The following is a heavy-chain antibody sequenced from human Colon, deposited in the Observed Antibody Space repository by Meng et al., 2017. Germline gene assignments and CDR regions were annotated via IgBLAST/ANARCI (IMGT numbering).Heavy chain of an antibody. Sequence: VPLQQWGEGLLKPSETLSLTCAVYGGSFSAYYWTWIRQPPGKGLQRIGELNPTGITNYNPSLKSRVTISADTSKNQFSLNLTSVTAADTAVYYCARRPSYYYGSGSYTRDYYFDYWGQGTLVTVSS. V-gene: IGHV4-34*01. D-gene: IGHD3-10*01. J-gene: IGHJ4*02. CDR3: ARRPSYYYGSGSYTRDYYFDY. CDR2: LNPTGIT. CDR1: GGSFSAYY.